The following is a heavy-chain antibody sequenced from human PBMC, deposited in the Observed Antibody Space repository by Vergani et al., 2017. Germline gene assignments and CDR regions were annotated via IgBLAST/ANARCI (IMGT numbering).Heavy chain of an antibody. D-gene: IGHD5-18*01. Sequence: EVQLVESGGGLVQPGGSLRLSCAASGFTFSSYSMNWVRQAPGKGLEWVSAISGSGGSTYYADSVKGRFTISRDNSKNTLYLQMNSLRAEDTAVYYCATPSTXGYSCATYKYGMDVWGQGP. CDR2: ISGSGGST. CDR3: ATPSTXGYSCATYKYGMDV. J-gene: IGHJ6*02. V-gene: IGHV3-23*04. CDR1: GFTFSSYS.